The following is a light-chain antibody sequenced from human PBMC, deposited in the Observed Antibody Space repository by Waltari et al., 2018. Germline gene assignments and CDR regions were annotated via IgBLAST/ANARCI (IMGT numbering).Light chain of an antibody. CDR1: RPKVGNYY. CDR2: ENN. CDR3: GTWDASLGGI. V-gene: IGLV1-51*02. Sequence: QSGLTQPPSVSAAPGPKGPLSCSADRPKVGNYYVSWYQPFPGPAPKTHHYENNERPSGIPDRFSGSKSGTSATLGITGLQTVDEADYYCGTWDASLGGIFGTGTKVTVL. J-gene: IGLJ1*01.